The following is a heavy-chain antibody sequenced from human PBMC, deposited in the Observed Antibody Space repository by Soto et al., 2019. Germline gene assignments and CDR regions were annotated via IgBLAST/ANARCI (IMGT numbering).Heavy chain of an antibody. Sequence: QVQLQESGPGLVKPSETLSLTCTVSGGSISSYYWSWIRQPPGKGLEWIGYIYYSGSTNYNPSLKSRVTIAVDTSKNQFSLKLSSVTAADTAVYYCARGRFGSSSYYWYFDLWGRGTLVTVSS. V-gene: IGHV4-59*01. CDR2: IYYSGST. CDR3: ARGRFGSSSYYWYFDL. CDR1: GGSISSYY. J-gene: IGHJ2*01. D-gene: IGHD6-6*01.